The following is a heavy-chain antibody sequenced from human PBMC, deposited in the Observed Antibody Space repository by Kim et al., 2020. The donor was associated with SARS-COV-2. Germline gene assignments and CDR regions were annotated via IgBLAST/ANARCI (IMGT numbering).Heavy chain of an antibody. D-gene: IGHD5-18*01. Sequence: SLKGRVTISVDTSKNQFSLKLSSVTAADTAVYYCARGRRIQLWLLWPFDYWGQGTLVTVSS. J-gene: IGHJ4*02. CDR3: ARGRRIQLWLLWPFDY. V-gene: IGHV4-34*01.